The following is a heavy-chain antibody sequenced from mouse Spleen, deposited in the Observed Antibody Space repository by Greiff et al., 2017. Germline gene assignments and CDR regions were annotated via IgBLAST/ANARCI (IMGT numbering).Heavy chain of an antibody. CDR2: IYPGDGDT. V-gene: IGHV1-82*01. CDR1: GYAFSSSW. J-gene: IGHJ2*01. CDR3: ARGEGRDLDY. Sequence: QVQLQQSGPELVKPGASVKISCKASGYAFSSSWMNWVKQRPGKGLEWIGRIYPGDGDTNYNGKFKGKATLTADKSSSTAYMQLSSLTSEDSAVYFCARGEGRDLDYWGQGTTLTVSS. D-gene: IGHD3-3*01.